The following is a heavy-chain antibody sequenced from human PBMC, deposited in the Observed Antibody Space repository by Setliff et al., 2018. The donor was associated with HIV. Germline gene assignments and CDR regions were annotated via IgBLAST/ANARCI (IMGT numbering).Heavy chain of an antibody. V-gene: IGHV5-51*01. CDR1: GYSFTTYW. J-gene: IGHJ3*02. CDR3: ARRGISGWQSHGFDI. D-gene: IGHD6-19*01. CDR2: IHPGDSDT. Sequence: PGESLKISCRGFGYSFTTYWIGWVRQVPGKGLEWMGIIHPGDSDTTYSPSFQGQVTISVDKSINTAYLQWSSLKASDTAMYYCARRGISGWQSHGFDIWSQGTMVTVSS.